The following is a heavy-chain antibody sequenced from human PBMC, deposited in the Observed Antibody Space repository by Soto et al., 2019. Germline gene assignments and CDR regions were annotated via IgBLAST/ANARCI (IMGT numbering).Heavy chain of an antibody. V-gene: IGHV1-18*01. CDR1: GYTFTSYG. J-gene: IGHJ3*02. D-gene: IGHD2-2*01. CDR2: ISAYNGNT. Sequence: VSCKASGYTFTSYGISWVRQAPGQGLEWMGWISAYNGNTNYAQKLQGRVTMTTDTSTSTAYMELRSLRSDDTAVYYCARDFVVVPAAMRAFAIWGQGTMVTVSS. CDR3: ARDFVVVPAAMRAFAI.